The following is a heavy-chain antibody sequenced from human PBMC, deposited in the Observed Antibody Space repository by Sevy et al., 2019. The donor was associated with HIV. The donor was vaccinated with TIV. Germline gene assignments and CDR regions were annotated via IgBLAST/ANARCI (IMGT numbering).Heavy chain of an antibody. CDR3: ATLGGYSYGSAYYYYYYMDV. CDR1: GGTFSSYA. CDR2: IIPIFGTA. V-gene: IGHV1-69*06. D-gene: IGHD5-18*01. Sequence: ASVKVSCKASGGTFSSYAISWVRQAPGQGLEWMGGIIPIFGTANYAQKFQGRVTITADKSTSTAYMELSSLRSEDTAVYYRATLGGYSYGSAYYYYYYMDVWGKGTTVTVSS. J-gene: IGHJ6*03.